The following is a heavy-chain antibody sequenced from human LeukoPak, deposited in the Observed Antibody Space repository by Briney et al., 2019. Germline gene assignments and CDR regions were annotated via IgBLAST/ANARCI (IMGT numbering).Heavy chain of an antibody. Sequence: PSETLSLTCTVSGGSISSYYWSWIRQPPGKGLEWIGYIYYSGSTNYNPSLKSRVTISVDTSKNQFSLKLSSVTAADTAVYYCARVRGYCSSTSCYGFDPWGQGTLVTVSS. D-gene: IGHD2-2*01. CDR2: IYYSGST. J-gene: IGHJ5*02. CDR3: ARVRGYCSSTSCYGFDP. CDR1: GGSISSYY. V-gene: IGHV4-59*01.